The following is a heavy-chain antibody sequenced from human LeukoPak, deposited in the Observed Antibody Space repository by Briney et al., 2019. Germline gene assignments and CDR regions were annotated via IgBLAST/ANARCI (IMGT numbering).Heavy chain of an antibody. J-gene: IGHJ4*02. Sequence: PGESLRLSCAASGFTLSTYVMSWVRQAPGKGLEWVSTIKVGGDITFYADSVKGRFTISRDDSRNTLYLQMNSLRADDTAVYFCARDHVSGGYHTFDCWGQGTLVTVSS. D-gene: IGHD3-22*01. CDR3: ARDHVSGGYHTFDC. CDR2: IKVGGDIT. CDR1: GFTLSTYV. V-gene: IGHV3-23*01.